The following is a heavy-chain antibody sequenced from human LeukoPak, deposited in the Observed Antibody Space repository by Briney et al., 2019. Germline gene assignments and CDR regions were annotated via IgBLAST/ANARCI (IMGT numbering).Heavy chain of an antibody. CDR3: AKDRTVAAPLEYFDY. V-gene: IGHV3-23*01. Sequence: GGSLRLSCAASGFTFSSYAMIWVRQAPGKGLEWVSGISGSGGGTYYADSVKGRFTISRDNSKNMLYLQLNSLRAEDTAVYYCAKDRTVAAPLEYFDYRGQGTLVTVSS. J-gene: IGHJ4*02. D-gene: IGHD4-23*01. CDR1: GFTFSSYA. CDR2: ISGSGGGT.